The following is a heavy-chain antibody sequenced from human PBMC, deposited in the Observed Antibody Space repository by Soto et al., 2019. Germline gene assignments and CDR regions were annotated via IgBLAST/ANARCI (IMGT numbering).Heavy chain of an antibody. Sequence: GGSLRLSCAASGFTFSSYDMHWVRQATGKGLEWVSAIGTAGDTYYPGSVKGRFTISRENAKNSLYLQMNSLRAGDTAVYYCARGRRVGGMDVWGQGTTVTVSS. CDR1: GFTFSSYD. CDR3: ARGRRVGGMDV. J-gene: IGHJ6*02. V-gene: IGHV3-13*01. D-gene: IGHD1-26*01. CDR2: IGTAGDT.